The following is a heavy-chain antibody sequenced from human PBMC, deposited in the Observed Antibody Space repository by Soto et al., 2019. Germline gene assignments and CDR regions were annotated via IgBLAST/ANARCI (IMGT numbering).Heavy chain of an antibody. CDR2: IYYSGST. V-gene: IGHV4-59*01. CDR3: ASLPHSRSWYGYYYMDV. D-gene: IGHD6-13*01. J-gene: IGHJ6*03. CDR1: GGSISSYY. Sequence: SETLSLTCTVSGGSISSYYWSWIRQPPGKGLEWIGYIYYSGSTNYNPSLKSRVTISVDTSKNQFSLKLSSVTAADTAVYYCASLPHSRSWYGYYYMDVWGKGTTVTVSS.